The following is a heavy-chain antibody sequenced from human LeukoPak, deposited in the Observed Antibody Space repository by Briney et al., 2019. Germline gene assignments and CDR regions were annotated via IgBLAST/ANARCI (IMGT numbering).Heavy chain of an antibody. J-gene: IGHJ6*02. CDR1: GGSFSGYY. Sequence: SETLSLTCAVYGGSFSGYYWSWTRQPPGKGLEWIGEINHSGSTNYNPSLKSRVTISVDTSKNQFSLKLSSVTAADTAVYYCARGESGCSGGSCYSGYYGMDVWGQGTTVTVSS. CDR3: ARGESGCSGGSCYSGYYGMDV. D-gene: IGHD2-15*01. V-gene: IGHV4-34*01. CDR2: INHSGST.